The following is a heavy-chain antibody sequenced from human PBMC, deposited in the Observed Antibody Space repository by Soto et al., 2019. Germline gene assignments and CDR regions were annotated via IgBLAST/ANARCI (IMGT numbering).Heavy chain of an antibody. CDR1: GGSFSGYY. D-gene: IGHD3-9*01. V-gene: IGHV4-34*01. CDR2: INHSGST. CDR3: ARSQGDYDILTGYTGSYYYYMDV. J-gene: IGHJ6*03. Sequence: SETLSLTCAVYGGSFSGYYWSWIRQPPGKGLEWIGEINHSGSTNYNPSLKSRVIISVDTSKNQFSLKLSSVTAADTAVYYCARSQGDYDILTGYTGSYYYYMDVWGKGTTVTVSS.